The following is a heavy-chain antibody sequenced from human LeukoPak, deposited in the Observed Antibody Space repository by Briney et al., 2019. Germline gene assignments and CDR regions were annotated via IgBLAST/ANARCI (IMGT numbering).Heavy chain of an antibody. CDR1: GYTLTELS. CDR2: FDPEDGET. D-gene: IGHD3-10*02. Sequence: ASVKVSCKVSGYTLTELSMHWVRQAPGKGLEWMGGFDPEDGETIYAQKFQGRVTMTKDTSTDTAYMELSSLRSEDTAVYYCATGLVQGVLYWGQGTLVTVSS. J-gene: IGHJ4*02. CDR3: ATGLVQGVLY. V-gene: IGHV1-24*01.